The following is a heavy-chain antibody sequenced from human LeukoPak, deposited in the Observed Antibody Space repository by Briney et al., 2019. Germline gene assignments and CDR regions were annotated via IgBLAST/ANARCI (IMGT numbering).Heavy chain of an antibody. CDR1: GFTFSSYW. J-gene: IGHJ4*02. CDR3: ARLNSYGPYYFDY. Sequence: GGSPRLSCAASGFTFSSYWMHWVRQAPGKGLVWVSRINSDGSSTSYADSVKGRFTISRDNAKKTLYLQMNSLRAEDTAVYYCARLNSYGPYYFDYWGQGTLVTVSS. CDR2: INSDGSST. V-gene: IGHV3-74*01. D-gene: IGHD5-18*01.